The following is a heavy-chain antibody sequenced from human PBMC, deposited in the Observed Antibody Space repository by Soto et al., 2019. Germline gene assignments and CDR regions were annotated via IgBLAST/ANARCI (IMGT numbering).Heavy chain of an antibody. Sequence: GGSLRLSCAASGFTFSSYGMHWVRQAPGKGLEWVAVIWYDGSNKYYADSVKGRFTISRDNSKNTLYLQMNSLRAEDTAVYYCARAMGAAAGTRYYYYGMDVWGQGTTVTV. J-gene: IGHJ6*02. CDR3: ARAMGAAAGTRYYYYGMDV. CDR2: IWYDGSNK. V-gene: IGHV3-33*01. D-gene: IGHD6-13*01. CDR1: GFTFSSYG.